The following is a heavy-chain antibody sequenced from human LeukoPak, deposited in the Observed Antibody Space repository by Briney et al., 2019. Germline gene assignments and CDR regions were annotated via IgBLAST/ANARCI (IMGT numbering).Heavy chain of an antibody. V-gene: IGHV3-48*03. J-gene: IGHJ4*02. D-gene: IGHD3-16*01. Sequence: GGSLRLSCAVSGFTFSSYAMNWVRQAPGKGLEWVSYISSSGSTIYYADSVQGRFTISRDNAKNSLYLQMSSLRAEDTAVYYCARNDYNFDYWGQGTLVTVSS. CDR1: GFTFSSYA. CDR2: ISSSGSTI. CDR3: ARNDYNFDY.